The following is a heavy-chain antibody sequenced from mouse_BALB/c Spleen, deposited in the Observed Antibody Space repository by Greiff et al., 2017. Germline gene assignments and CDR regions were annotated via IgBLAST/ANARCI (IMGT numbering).Heavy chain of an antibody. CDR1: GYSITSGYY. J-gene: IGHJ4*01. Sequence: EVQLQQSGPGLVKPSQSLSLTCSVTGYSITSGYYWNWIRQFPGNKLEWMGYISYDGSNNYNPSLKNRISITRDTSKNQFFLKLNSVTTEDTATYYCASLLLSDYYAMDDWGQGTSVTVSS. CDR2: ISYDGSN. D-gene: IGHD2-1*01. V-gene: IGHV3-6*02. CDR3: ASLLLSDYYAMDD.